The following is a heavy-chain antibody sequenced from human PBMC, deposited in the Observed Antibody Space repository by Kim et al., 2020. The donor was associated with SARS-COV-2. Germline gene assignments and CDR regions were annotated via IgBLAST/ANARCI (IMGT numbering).Heavy chain of an antibody. V-gene: IGHV3-23*01. D-gene: IGHD3-22*01. J-gene: IGHJ4*02. CDR1: GFTFSNYA. CDR3: AKYCDSLGSIFDS. CDR2: IGQTPTAI. Sequence: GGSLRLSCAVSGFTFSNYAMAWVRQAPGKGLEWVSTIGQTPTAILYADSVEGRFTFSRDNNKNTLYLQMNSLRVEDTARYFCAKYCDSLGSIFDSWGQGTGVTVPS.